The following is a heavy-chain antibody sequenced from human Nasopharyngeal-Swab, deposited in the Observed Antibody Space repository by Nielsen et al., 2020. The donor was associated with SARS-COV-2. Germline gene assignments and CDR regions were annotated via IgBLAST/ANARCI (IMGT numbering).Heavy chain of an antibody. CDR3: AREGPSIVGRPGWFDA. Sequence: RQDAAKGLVWIGEINHSGSTNYNPSLKIRVTISVDTSTNQFSLKLGSVTAADTAVYFCAREGPSIVGRPGWFDAWGQGTLGTGSS. J-gene: IGHJ5*02. D-gene: IGHD6-6*01. CDR2: INHSGST. V-gene: IGHV4-34*01.